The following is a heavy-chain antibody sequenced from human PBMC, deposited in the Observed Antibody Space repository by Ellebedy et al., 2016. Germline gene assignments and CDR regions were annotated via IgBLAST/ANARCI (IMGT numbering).Heavy chain of an antibody. CDR2: IYTSGST. CDR1: GGSISSYY. CDR3: ARGEYQTLRDWFNP. J-gene: IGHJ5*02. V-gene: IGHV4-4*07. D-gene: IGHD2-2*01. Sequence: SETLSLXXTVSGGSISSYYWSWIRQPAGKGLEWIGRIYTSGSTNYNPSLKSRVTMSVDTSKNQFSLKLSSVTAADTAVYYCARGEYQTLRDWFNPWGQGTLVTVSS.